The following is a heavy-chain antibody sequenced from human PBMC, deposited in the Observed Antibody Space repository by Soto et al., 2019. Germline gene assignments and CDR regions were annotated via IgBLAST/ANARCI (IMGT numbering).Heavy chain of an antibody. CDR2: IVVGSGNT. CDR3: AADPGSVGATTTDAFDI. J-gene: IGHJ3*02. V-gene: IGHV1-58*01. CDR1: GFTFTSSA. D-gene: IGHD1-26*01. Sequence: ASVKVSCKAPGFTFTSSAVQWVRQARGQRLEWIGWIVVGSGNTNYAQKFQERVTITRDMSTSTAYMELSSLRSEDTAVYYCAADPGSVGATTTDAFDIWGQGTMVTVSS.